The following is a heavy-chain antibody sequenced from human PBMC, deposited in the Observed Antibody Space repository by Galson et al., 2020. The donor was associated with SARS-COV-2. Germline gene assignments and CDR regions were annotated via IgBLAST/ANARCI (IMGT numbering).Heavy chain of an antibody. J-gene: IGHJ4*02. D-gene: IGHD6-13*01. Sequence: DMHWVRQATGKGLEWVSAIGTAGDTYYPGSVKGRFTISRENAKNSLYLQMNSLRAGDTAVYYCARGQSSSWHYYFDYWGQGTLVTVSS. CDR3: ARGQSSSWHYYFDY. CDR2: IGTAGDT. CDR1: D. V-gene: IGHV3-13*01.